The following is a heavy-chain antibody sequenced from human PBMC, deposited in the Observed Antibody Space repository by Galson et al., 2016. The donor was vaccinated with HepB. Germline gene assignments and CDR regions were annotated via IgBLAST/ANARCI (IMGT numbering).Heavy chain of an antibody. Sequence: SLRLSCAASGFTFNNYAMSWVRQAPGKSLEWVSGISGSGSGTYYAGTFYADSVKGRFTISRDNSKNTLYLQMNSLRAEDTAVYYCAKYRQGDFDYWGQGTLVTVSS. D-gene: IGHD3-16*02. CDR1: GFTFNNYA. V-gene: IGHV3-23*01. J-gene: IGHJ4*02. CDR2: ISGSGSGT. CDR3: AKYRQGDFDY.